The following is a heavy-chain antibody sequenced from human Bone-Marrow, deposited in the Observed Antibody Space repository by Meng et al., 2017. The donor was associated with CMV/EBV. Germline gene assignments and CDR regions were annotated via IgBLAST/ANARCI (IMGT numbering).Heavy chain of an antibody. V-gene: IGHV3-23*01. D-gene: IGHD5-18*01. Sequence: GESLKISCAASGFTFSSYAMSWVRQAPGKGLEWVSAISGSGGSTYYADSVKGRFTISRDNSKNTLYLQMNSLRAEDTAVYYCAKSGYSYGPLLDYWGQGTLVTVPS. J-gene: IGHJ4*02. CDR2: ISGSGGST. CDR3: AKSGYSYGPLLDY. CDR1: GFTFSSYA.